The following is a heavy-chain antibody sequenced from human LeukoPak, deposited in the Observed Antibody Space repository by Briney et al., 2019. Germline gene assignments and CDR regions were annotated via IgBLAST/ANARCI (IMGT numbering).Heavy chain of an antibody. J-gene: IGHJ6*03. CDR2: INHSGST. D-gene: IGHD6-6*01. Sequence: PSETLSLTCAVYGGSFSGYYWSWIRQPPGKGLEWIGEINHSGSTNYNPSLKSRVTISVDTSKNRFSLKLSSVTAADTAVYYCARGPSYSSWSGRYYYYYMDVWGKGTTVTVSS. V-gene: IGHV4-34*01. CDR3: ARGPSYSSWSGRYYYYYMDV. CDR1: GGSFSGYY.